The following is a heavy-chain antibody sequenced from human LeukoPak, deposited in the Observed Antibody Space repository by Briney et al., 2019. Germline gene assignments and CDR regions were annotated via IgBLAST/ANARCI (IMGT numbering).Heavy chain of an antibody. Sequence: GGSLRLSCAPFGLTVSSNYMSWVRQAPGKGLEWVSTIYSDGTPYYADSLKGRFTISRDNSKNTLYLRKNSLRAEDTAIYYCARAIQSHLLKGYFDYWGQGALVTVSS. CDR2: IYSDGTP. CDR1: GLTVSSNY. J-gene: IGHJ4*02. V-gene: IGHV3-53*01. CDR3: ARAIQSHLLKGYFDY. D-gene: IGHD2-2*01.